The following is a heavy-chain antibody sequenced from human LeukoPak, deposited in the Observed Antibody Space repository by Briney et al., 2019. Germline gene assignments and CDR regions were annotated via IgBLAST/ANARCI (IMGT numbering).Heavy chain of an antibody. V-gene: IGHV4-4*02. D-gene: IGHD4-17*01. J-gene: IGHJ4*02. CDR2: IYHSGST. Sequence: SETLSLTCAVSGGSISSSNWWSWVRQPPGKGLEWIGEIYHSGSTNYNPSLKSRVTISVDKSKNQFSLKLNSVTAADTAVYYCARDNDLRYGVGFEYWGQGTLVTVSS. CDR3: ARDNDLRYGVGFEY. CDR1: GGSISSSNW.